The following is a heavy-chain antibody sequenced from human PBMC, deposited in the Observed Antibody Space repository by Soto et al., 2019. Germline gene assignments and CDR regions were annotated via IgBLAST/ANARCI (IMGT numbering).Heavy chain of an antibody. CDR2: IYWDDDK. J-gene: IGHJ4*02. Sequence: SGPTLVNPTQTLTLTCTFSGFSLSTSGVGVGWIRQPPGKALEWLALIYWDDDKRYSPSLKSRLTITKDTSKNQVVLTMTNMDPVDTATYFCAHREGVEAAAFFDYWGQGTLVTVSS. CDR1: GFSLSTSGVG. CDR3: AHREGVEAAAFFDY. D-gene: IGHD6-13*01. V-gene: IGHV2-5*02.